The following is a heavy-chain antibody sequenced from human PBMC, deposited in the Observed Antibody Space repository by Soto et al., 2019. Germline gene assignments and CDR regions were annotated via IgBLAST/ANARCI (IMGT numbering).Heavy chain of an antibody. CDR2: TYYRSQWNN. D-gene: IGHD6-13*01. J-gene: IGHJ6*02. Sequence: SHTLSLTCVISGGSVARNSATWSLIRLSPSRGLEWLGNTYYRSQWNNDYAVSVDRRITITADTSKNQFSLKVSSVTAADTAVYYCARHKAADDFYYYYYGMDVWGQGTTVTVSS. CDR3: ARHKAADDFYYYYYGMDV. V-gene: IGHV6-1*01. CDR1: GGSVARNSAT.